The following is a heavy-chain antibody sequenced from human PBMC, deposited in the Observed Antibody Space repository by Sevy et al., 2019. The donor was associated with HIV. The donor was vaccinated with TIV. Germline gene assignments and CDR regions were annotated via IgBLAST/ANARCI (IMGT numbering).Heavy chain of an antibody. J-gene: IGHJ5*02. Sequence: ASVKVSCKASGYTFTSYDINWVRQATGQGLEWMGWMNPNSGNTGYAQKFQGRVTMTRNTSISTAYMELSSLRSEDTAVYYCARGPSYYDYVWGSYRYHNWFDPWGQGTLSPSPQ. D-gene: IGHD3-16*02. CDR1: GYTFTSYD. V-gene: IGHV1-8*01. CDR3: ARGPSYYDYVWGSYRYHNWFDP. CDR2: MNPNSGNT.